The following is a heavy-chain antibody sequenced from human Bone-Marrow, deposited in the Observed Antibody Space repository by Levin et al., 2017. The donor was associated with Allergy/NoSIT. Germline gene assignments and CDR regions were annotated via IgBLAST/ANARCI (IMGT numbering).Heavy chain of an antibody. CDR1: GGSFSGYY. V-gene: IGHV4-34*01. Sequence: PSETLSLTCAVYGGSFSGYYWSWIRQPPGKGLEWIGEINHSGSTNYNPSLKSRVTISVDTSKNQFSLKLSSVTAADTAVYYCARGLPGGQEHLLPFIYGMDVWGQGTTVTVSS. D-gene: IGHD1/OR15-1a*01. J-gene: IGHJ6*02. CDR3: ARGLPGGQEHLLPFIYGMDV. CDR2: INHSGST.